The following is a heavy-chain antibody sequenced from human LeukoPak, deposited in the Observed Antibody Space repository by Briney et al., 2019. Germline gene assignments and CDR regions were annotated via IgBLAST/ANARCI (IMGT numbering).Heavy chain of an antibody. D-gene: IGHD5-18*01. CDR1: GFTFSSYW. V-gene: IGHV3-74*01. CDR2: INSDGSST. CDR3: ARGYSYGGRFDY. J-gene: IGHJ4*02. Sequence: GGSLRLSCAASGFTFSSYWMHWVRQAPGKGLVWVSRINSDGSSTSYADSVKGRFTISRDNAKNTLYLQMNSLRAEDTAVYYCARGYSYGGRFDYWGQGTLVTVSS.